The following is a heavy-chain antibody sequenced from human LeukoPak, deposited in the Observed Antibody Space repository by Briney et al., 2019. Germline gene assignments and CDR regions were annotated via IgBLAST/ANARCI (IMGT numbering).Heavy chain of an antibody. CDR2: IYYSGST. D-gene: IGHD3-16*01. CDR3: ARVKGGFGRAFDI. CDR1: GFTVSSNY. V-gene: IGHV4-39*07. J-gene: IGHJ3*02. Sequence: GSLRLSCAASGFTVSSNYMSWVRQAPGKGLEWIGSIYYSGSTYYNPSLKSRVTISVDTSKNQFSLKLSSVTAADTAVYYCARVKGGFGRAFDIWGQGTMVTVSS.